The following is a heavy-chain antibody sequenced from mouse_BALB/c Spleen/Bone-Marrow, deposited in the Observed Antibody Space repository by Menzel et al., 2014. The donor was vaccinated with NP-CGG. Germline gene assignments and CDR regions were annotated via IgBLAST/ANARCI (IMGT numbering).Heavy chain of an antibody. Sequence: VQLEDSGAELVKPGASVKLSCTASGFNIKDTYMHWVKQRPEQGLEWIGRIDPANGNTKYDPKFQGKATITTDTSSNTAYLQLRSLTSEDTAVYYCARYDYRYSWFAYWGQGTLVTVSA. V-gene: IGHV14-3*02. J-gene: IGHJ3*01. CDR1: GFNIKDTY. CDR3: ARYDYRYSWFAY. D-gene: IGHD2-14*01. CDR2: IDPANGNT.